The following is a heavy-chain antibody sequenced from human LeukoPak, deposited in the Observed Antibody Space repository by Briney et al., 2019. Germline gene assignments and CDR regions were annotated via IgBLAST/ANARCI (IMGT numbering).Heavy chain of an antibody. D-gene: IGHD6-13*01. J-gene: IGHJ4*02. V-gene: IGHV1-18*01. CDR1: GYTFTSYG. Sequence: ASVKVSCKASGYTFTSYGISWVRQAPGQGLEWMGWISGYNGNTNYAQKLRGRVTMTTDTSTSTAYMELRSLKSDDTAVYYCARVSSSWYDYWAQGTLVTVSS. CDR3: ARVSSSWYDY. CDR2: ISGYNGNT.